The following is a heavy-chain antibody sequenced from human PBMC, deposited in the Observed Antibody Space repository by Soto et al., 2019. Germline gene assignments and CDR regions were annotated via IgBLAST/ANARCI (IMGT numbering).Heavy chain of an antibody. CDR3: ARGPLVALNYFES. J-gene: IGHJ4*02. CDR1: GGTFRNYP. Sequence: QVQLVQSGTEVNKPGSSVKVSCKASGGTFRNYPINWVRQAPGQGLEWMGSIFPLTDIPDYAQNFQARLTISADKSTSTAYMELSSLTSDDTAMYFCARGPLVALNYFESWGQGTLVTVSS. CDR2: IFPLTDIP. V-gene: IGHV1-69*02.